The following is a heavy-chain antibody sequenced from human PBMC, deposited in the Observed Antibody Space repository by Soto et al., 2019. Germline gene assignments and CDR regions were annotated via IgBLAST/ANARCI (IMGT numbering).Heavy chain of an antibody. CDR1: GFIFNNYA. CDR2: ISGSGATT. D-gene: IGHD6-19*01. J-gene: IGHJ6*03. V-gene: IGHV3-23*01. CDR3: AKKLAVAGSFYYSMDV. Sequence: EVQLLESGGGLVQPGGSLRLSCAASGFIFNNYAMYWVRQAPGKGLEWVSGISGSGATTYYADSVKGRFTISRDSSKNTLYLKMTSLRAEDTALYYCAKKLAVAGSFYYSMDVWGKGTTVTVSS.